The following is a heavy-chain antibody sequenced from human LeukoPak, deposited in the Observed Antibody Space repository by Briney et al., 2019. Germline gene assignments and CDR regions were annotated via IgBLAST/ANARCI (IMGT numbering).Heavy chain of an antibody. CDR3: AKLKRVGIAPFDD. V-gene: IGHV3-23*01. Sequence: PGGSLRLSCGVSGFTFSHFAMSWVRQAPGKGLQCDADFVKGRFTISRDNSKNTLYLQMTGLRAVDTAVYYCAKLKRVGIAPFDDWGQGILVTVSS. D-gene: IGHD3-10*01. CDR1: GFTFSHFA. J-gene: IGHJ4*02.